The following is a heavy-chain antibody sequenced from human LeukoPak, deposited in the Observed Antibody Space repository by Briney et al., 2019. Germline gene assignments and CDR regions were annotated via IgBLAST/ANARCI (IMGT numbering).Heavy chain of an antibody. J-gene: IGHJ2*01. D-gene: IGHD3-22*01. CDR2: IYPGDSDT. Sequence: KPGESLKISCKGSGYSFTTYWIGWVRQMPGKGLEWMGIIYPGDSDTRYSPSFQGQVTISADRSISTADLQWSSPKAPDTAMYFCARAFYLDISGFPGAESFNLGARGTLVPVSS. CDR1: GYSFTTYW. V-gene: IGHV5-51*01. CDR3: ARAFYLDISGFPGAESFNL.